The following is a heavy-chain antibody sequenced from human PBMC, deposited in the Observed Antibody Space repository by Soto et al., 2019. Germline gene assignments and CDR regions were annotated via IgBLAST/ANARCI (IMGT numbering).Heavy chain of an antibody. CDR3: ARLIGDSWLDS. CDR2: IYYRSNLYT. V-gene: IGHV6-1*01. CDR1: GDSVSTNSAT. J-gene: IGHJ5*01. Sequence: SQTLSLTCAISGDSVSTNSATWDWIRQSPSRGLEWLGRIYYRSNLYTDYAVFVKGRITIIPDTSNNQLSLQLSSVTPDDTAVYYCARLIGDSWLDSWGQGTLVTVSS. D-gene: IGHD2-8*01.